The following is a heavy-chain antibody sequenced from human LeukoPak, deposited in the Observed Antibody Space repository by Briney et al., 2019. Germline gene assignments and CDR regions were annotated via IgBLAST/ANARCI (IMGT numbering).Heavy chain of an antibody. Sequence: GGSLRLSCAASGFTFSSYAMSWVRQAPGKGLEWVSGISTSGGSSSYADSVKGRFTISRDNPRNTLYLQMNSLRAEDTALYYCAIMHPYYDGSGYWVQWGQGTLVTVSS. CDR1: GFTFSSYA. CDR2: ISTSGGSS. CDR3: AIMHPYYDGSGYWVQ. D-gene: IGHD3-22*01. J-gene: IGHJ4*02. V-gene: IGHV3-23*01.